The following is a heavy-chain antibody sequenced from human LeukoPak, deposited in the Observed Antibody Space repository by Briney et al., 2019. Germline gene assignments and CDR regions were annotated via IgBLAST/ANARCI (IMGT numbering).Heavy chain of an antibody. J-gene: IGHJ4*02. CDR1: GYTFTGYY. CDR3: ARVREATIAPFFDY. V-gene: IGHV1-2*02. D-gene: IGHD6-13*01. CDR2: INPNSGGT. Sequence: ASVKVSCKASGYTFTGYYMHWVRQAPGQGLEWMGWINPNSGGTNYAQKFQGRVTMTRDTSSSTAYMELSRLRSDDTAVYYCARVREATIAPFFDYWGQGILVTVSS.